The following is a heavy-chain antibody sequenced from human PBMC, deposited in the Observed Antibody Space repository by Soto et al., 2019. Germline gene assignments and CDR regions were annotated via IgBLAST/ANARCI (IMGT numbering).Heavy chain of an antibody. CDR1: GGSISSSSYY. J-gene: IGHJ6*02. D-gene: IGHD6-13*01. CDR2: IYYSGST. Sequence: SETLSLTCAVSGGSISSSSYYWGWIRQPPGKGLEWIGSIYYSGSTYYNPSLKGRVTISVDTSKNQFSLKLSSVTAADTAVYYCASDSSSWLYYYYYGMDVWGQGTTVTVSS. CDR3: ASDSSSWLYYYYYGMDV. V-gene: IGHV4-39*01.